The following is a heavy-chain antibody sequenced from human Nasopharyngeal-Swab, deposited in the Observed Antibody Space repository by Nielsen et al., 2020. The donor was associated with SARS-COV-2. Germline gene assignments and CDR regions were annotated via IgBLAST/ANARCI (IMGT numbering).Heavy chain of an antibody. V-gene: IGHV3-53*01. CDR2: IYSGGST. D-gene: IGHD6-13*01. CDR3: ARMGSSWNFDY. J-gene: IGHJ4*02. Sequence: GGSLRLSCAASGFTVSSNYMSWVRQAPGKGLEWVSVIYSGGSTYYADSVKGRFTISRDNAKNSLFLQMNSLRAEDTAVYYCARMGSSWNFDYWGQGTLVTVSS. CDR1: GFTVSSNY.